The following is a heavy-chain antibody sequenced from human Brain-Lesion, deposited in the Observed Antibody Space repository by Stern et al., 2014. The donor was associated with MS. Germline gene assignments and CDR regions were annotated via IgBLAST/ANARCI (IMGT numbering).Heavy chain of an antibody. Sequence: QVQLQESGPGLVKPSQTLSLSCTVSGGSISSGGYYWSWIRQPAGKGLEWIGRIFNSGSTSYNPSLKSRVPLSITPSQNPFSLRLNSMTAADTAVYYCARGRVVPGFQYYATDVWGQGTTVIVSS. CDR1: GGSISSGGYY. CDR2: IFNSGST. J-gene: IGHJ6*02. V-gene: IGHV4-61*02. D-gene: IGHD2-2*01. CDR3: ARGRVVPGFQYYATDV.